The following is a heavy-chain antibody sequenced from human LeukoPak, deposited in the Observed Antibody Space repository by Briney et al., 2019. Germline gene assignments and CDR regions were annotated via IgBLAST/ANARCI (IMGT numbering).Heavy chain of an antibody. J-gene: IGHJ6*03. V-gene: IGHV3-23*01. D-gene: IGHD3-16*02. CDR1: GFTFSSCA. Sequence: GGSLRLSCAASGFTFSSCAMRWVRQAPGKGLEWVSDVSASGANTYYADSVKGRFTVSRDNSKNTLYLQMNSLRAEDTAVYFCAKADRKSPGNYYYYMDVWGKGTTVTVSS. CDR3: AKADRKSPGNYYYYMDV. CDR2: VSASGANT.